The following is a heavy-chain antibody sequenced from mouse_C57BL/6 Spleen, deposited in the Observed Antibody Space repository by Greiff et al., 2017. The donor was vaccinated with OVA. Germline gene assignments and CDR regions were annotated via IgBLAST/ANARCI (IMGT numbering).Heavy chain of an antibody. V-gene: IGHV6-3*01. J-gene: IGHJ2*01. CDR3: TGRGDFDY. CDR2: IRLKSDNYAT. CDR1: GFTFSNYW. Sequence: DVKLQESGGGLVQPGGSMKLSCVASGFTFSNYWMNWVRQSPKKGLEWVAQIRLKSDNYATHYAESVKGRFTISRDDSKSSVYLQMNNLRAEDTGIYYCTGRGDFDYWGQGTTLTVSS.